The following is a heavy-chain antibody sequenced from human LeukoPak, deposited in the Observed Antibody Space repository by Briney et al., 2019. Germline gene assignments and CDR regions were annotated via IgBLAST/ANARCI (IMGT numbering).Heavy chain of an antibody. CDR1: GLTVSSNY. V-gene: IGHV3-66*01. D-gene: IGHD3-3*01. Sequence: GGSLRLSCAASGLTVSSNYMSWVRQAPGKGLEWVSVIYSGGSTYYADSVKGRFTIFRDNSKNTLYLQMNSLRAEDTAVYYCAKDGVGRLIDYWGQGTLVTVSS. J-gene: IGHJ4*02. CDR3: AKDGVGRLIDY. CDR2: IYSGGST.